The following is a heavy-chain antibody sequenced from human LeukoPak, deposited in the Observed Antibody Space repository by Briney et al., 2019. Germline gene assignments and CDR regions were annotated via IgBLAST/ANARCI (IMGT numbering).Heavy chain of an antibody. J-gene: IGHJ2*01. CDR2: ISSSSSYI. CDR1: GFTFSSYS. V-gene: IGHV3-21*01. CDR3: ARDPGNWYFDL. Sequence: NPGGSLRLACAASGFTFSSYSMNWVRQAPGKGLEWVSSISSSSSYIYYADSVKGRFTISRDNAKNSLYLQMNSLRAEDTAVYYCARDPGNWYFDLWGRGTLVTVSS.